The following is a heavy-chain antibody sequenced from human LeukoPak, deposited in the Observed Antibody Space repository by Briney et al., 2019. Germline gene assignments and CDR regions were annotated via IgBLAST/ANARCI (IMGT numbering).Heavy chain of an antibody. CDR2: VNHRGST. CDR3: ARVLRDGYNYVLDY. CDR1: GGSFSGYY. Sequence: KPSETLSLTCAVYGGSFSGYYWSRIRQPPGKGLEWLGEVNHRGSTNYKLSLKSRVTISVDTSKNQFSLKLNSVTAADTAVYYCARVLRDGYNYVLDYWGQGTLVTVSS. J-gene: IGHJ4*02. V-gene: IGHV4-34*01. D-gene: IGHD5-24*01.